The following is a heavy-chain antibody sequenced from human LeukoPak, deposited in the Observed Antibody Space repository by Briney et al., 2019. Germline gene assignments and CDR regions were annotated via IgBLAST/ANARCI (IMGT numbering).Heavy chain of an antibody. CDR1: GYTLTSYD. V-gene: IGHV1-8*01. CDR2: MNPNSGNT. D-gene: IGHD3-16*01. CDR3: ARGVWVDYYYYYMDV. J-gene: IGHJ6*03. Sequence: ASVKVSCKASGYTLTSYDINWVRQATGQGLEWMGWMNPNSGNTGYAQKFQGRVTMTRNTFISTAYMELSSLRSEDTAVYYCARGVWVDYYYYYMDVWGKGTTVTISS.